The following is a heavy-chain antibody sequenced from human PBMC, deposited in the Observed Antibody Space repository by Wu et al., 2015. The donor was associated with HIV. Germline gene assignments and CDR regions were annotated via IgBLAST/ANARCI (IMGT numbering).Heavy chain of an antibody. CDR3: ARDLGNDFAVRGYYWYMDV. J-gene: IGHJ6*03. CDR2: IRPDSGAT. V-gene: IGHV1-2*02. CDR1: GYTFTDHY. Sequence: QLVQSGAEVTKPGASVSVSCQTSGYTFTDHYIHWVRQAPGQGLEWMGWIRPDSGATHYAEKFQDRVTMTRDASISTAYMQLNRLRSDDTAVYFCARDLGNDFAVRGYYWYMDVVGQEGPRSPSP. D-gene: IGHD3/OR15-3a*01.